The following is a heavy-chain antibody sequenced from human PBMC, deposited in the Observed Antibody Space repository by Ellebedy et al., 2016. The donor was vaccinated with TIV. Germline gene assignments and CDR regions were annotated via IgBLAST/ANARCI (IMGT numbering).Heavy chain of an antibody. J-gene: IGHJ3*02. CDR1: GYTFSRHG. CDR3: AREADSDALDI. D-gene: IGHD2-15*01. Sequence: AASVKVPCKTSGYTFSRHGLNWVRQAPGHGLEWMGWISTYSGNTKYAQKFQGRVTMTTDTSTGTAYMELRSLTSDDTAVYYCAREADSDALDIWGQGTMVIVSS. CDR2: ISTYSGNT. V-gene: IGHV1-18*01.